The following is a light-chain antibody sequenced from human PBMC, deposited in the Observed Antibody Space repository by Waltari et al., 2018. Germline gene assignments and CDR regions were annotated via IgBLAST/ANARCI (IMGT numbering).Light chain of an antibody. CDR3: QHYVRLPVT. CDR2: GAS. CDR1: QSVGRS. V-gene: IGKV3-20*01. J-gene: IGKJ1*01. Sequence: EIVLTQSPGTLSLSPGERATLSCWASQSVGRSLAWYQQKRCQAPRLLIYGASTRASGIPDMFSGSVSGTDFSLTISRLEPEDFAAYYCQHYVRLPVTFGQGTKVEIK.